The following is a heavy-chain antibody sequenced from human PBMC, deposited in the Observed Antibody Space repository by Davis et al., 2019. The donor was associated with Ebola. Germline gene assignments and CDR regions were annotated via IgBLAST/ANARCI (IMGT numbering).Heavy chain of an antibody. J-gene: IGHJ3*02. CDR2: ISGSGGST. V-gene: IGHV3-23*01. Sequence: GESLKISCAASGFTFSSYAMSWVRQAPGKGLEWVSAISGSGGSTYYADSVKGRFTISRGNSKNTLYLQMNSLRAEDTAVYYCAKEEQDAFDIWGQGTMVTVSS. CDR1: GFTFSSYA. D-gene: IGHD1-26*01. CDR3: AKEEQDAFDI.